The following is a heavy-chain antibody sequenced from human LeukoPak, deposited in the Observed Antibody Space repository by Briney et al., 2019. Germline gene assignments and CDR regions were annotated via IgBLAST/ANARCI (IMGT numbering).Heavy chain of an antibody. Sequence: ASVKVSCKASGYTFTSYGISWVRQAPGQGLEWMGWISAYNGNTNYAQKLQGRVTMTADTSTSTAYMELRSLRSDDTAVYYCARGGNYYYDSSGYLLTWGQGALVTVSS. CDR2: ISAYNGNT. V-gene: IGHV1-18*01. CDR1: GYTFTSYG. D-gene: IGHD3-22*01. CDR3: ARGGNYYYDSSGYLLT. J-gene: IGHJ4*02.